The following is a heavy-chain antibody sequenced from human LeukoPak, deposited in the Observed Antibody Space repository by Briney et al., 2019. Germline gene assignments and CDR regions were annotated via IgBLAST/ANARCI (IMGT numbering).Heavy chain of an antibody. J-gene: IGHJ4*02. CDR2: IRYDGSNK. V-gene: IGHV3-30*02. D-gene: IGHD5-18*01. CDR3: AKGVTAMVAYYFDY. CDR1: GFTFSSYW. Sequence: GGSLRLSCAASGFTFSSYWMSWVRQAPGKGLEWVAFIRYDGSNKYYADSVKGRFTISRDNSKNTLYLQMNSLRAEDTAVYYCAKGVTAMVAYYFDYWGQGTLVTVSS.